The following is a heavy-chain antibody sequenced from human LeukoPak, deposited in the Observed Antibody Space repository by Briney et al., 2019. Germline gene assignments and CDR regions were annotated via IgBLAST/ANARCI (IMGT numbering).Heavy chain of an antibody. Sequence: SETMSXTXXVXXXXXGSXYWTWIRQPQGKGLEYIGYIYYTGGTNYTPSLRSRVTISVDTSKNQFSLKLSSVTAADTAVYFCAKFGNSGWVIDSWGQGTLVTVSS. D-gene: IGHD6-19*01. J-gene: IGHJ4*02. CDR3: AKFGNSGWVIDS. CDR1: XXXXGSXY. V-gene: IGHV4-59*08. CDR2: IYYTGGT.